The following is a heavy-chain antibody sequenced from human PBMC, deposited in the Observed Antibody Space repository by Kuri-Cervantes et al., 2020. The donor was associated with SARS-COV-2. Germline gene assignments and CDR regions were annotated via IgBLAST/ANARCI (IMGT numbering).Heavy chain of an antibody. CDR3: ASYVVVPAAPLDY. J-gene: IGHJ4*02. CDR1: GFNFSRTD. Sequence: ESLKISCTASGFNFSRTDMHWVRQPPGEGLEWIGSIYYSGSTYYNPSLKSRVTISVDTSKNQFSLKLSSVTAADTAVYYCASYVVVPAAPLDYWGQGTTVTVSS. CDR2: IYYSGST. V-gene: IGHV4-39*01. D-gene: IGHD2-2*01.